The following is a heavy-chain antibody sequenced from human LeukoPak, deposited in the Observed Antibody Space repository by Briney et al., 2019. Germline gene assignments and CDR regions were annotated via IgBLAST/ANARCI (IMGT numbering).Heavy chain of an antibody. V-gene: IGHV4-30-2*01. CDR2: IYHSGST. J-gene: IGHJ4*02. Sequence: PSETLSLTCAVSGGSISSGGYSWSWIRQPPGKGLEWIGYIYHSGSTYYNPSLKSRVTISVDRSKNQFSLKLSSVTAADTAVYYCARAGSVKDPPFDYGAREPWSPSPQ. CDR3: ARAGSVKDPPFDY. D-gene: IGHD2-15*01. CDR1: GGSISSGGYS.